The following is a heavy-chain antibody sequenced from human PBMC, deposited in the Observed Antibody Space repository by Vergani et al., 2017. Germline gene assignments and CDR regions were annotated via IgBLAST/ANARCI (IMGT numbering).Heavy chain of an antibody. CDR2: IYWNDDK. J-gene: IGHJ5*02. V-gene: IGHV2-5*01. CDR1: GFSLSTSGVG. CDR3: ARLDIVVVPAAPKGFDP. D-gene: IGHD2-2*01. Sequence: QITLKESGPTLVKPTQTLTLTCTFSGFSLSTSGVGVGWIRQPPGKALEWLALIYWNDDKRYSPSLKSRLTITKDTSKNQVVLTMTNMDPVDTATYYCARLDIVVVPAAPKGFDPWGQGTLVTVSS.